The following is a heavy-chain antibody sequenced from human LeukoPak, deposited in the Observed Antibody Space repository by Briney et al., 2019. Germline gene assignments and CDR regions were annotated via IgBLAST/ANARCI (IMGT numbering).Heavy chain of an antibody. V-gene: IGHV4-4*07. CDR1: GGSISSYY. D-gene: IGHD6-13*01. Sequence: PSETLSLTCTVSGGSISSYYWSWIRQPAGKGLEWIGRIYTSGSTNYNPSLKSRVTISVDTSKNQFSLKLSSVTAADTAVYYCARDLGAAAGTSDAFDIWGQGTMVTVSS. J-gene: IGHJ3*02. CDR2: IYTSGST. CDR3: ARDLGAAAGTSDAFDI.